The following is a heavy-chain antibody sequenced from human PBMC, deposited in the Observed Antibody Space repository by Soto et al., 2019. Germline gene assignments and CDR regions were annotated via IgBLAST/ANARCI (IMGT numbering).Heavy chain of an antibody. CDR3: ARVAGDVDAFDI. CDR1: GGSISSSSYY. Sequence: QLQLQESGPGLVKPSETLSLTCTVSGGSISSSSYYWGWIRQPPGKGLEWIGSIYYSGSTYYNPSLKSRVTIGVHTSKYQFSLKLSSVTAADTAVYYCARVAGDVDAFDIWGQGTMVTVSS. V-gene: IGHV4-39*01. J-gene: IGHJ3*02. D-gene: IGHD6-19*01. CDR2: IYYSGST.